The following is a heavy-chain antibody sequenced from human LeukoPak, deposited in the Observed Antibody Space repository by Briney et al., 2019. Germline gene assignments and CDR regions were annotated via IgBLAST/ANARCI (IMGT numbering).Heavy chain of an antibody. Sequence: GVSLRLSCAASGFTFSSYSMSWVRQAPGKGLEWVSAISSSGGSTDYTDSVKGRFTISRDNSKNTLYLQMNSLRAEDTAVYYCAKKMSITAASQVDYWGQGTLVTVSS. CDR3: AKKMSITAASQVDY. V-gene: IGHV3-23*01. CDR1: GFTFSSYS. D-gene: IGHD1-20*01. CDR2: ISSSGGST. J-gene: IGHJ4*02.